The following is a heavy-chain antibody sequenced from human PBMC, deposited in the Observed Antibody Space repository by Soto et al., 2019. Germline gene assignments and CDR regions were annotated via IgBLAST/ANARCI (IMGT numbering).Heavy chain of an antibody. J-gene: IGHJ6*02. CDR1: GGSISSYY. V-gene: IGHV4-59*01. Sequence: PSETLSLTCTVSGGSISSYYWSWIRQPPGKGLEWIGYIYYSGSTNYNPSLKSRVTISVDTSKNQFSLKLSSVTAADTAVYYCAGWYYYYGMDVWGQGTTVTVSS. D-gene: IGHD2-15*01. CDR3: AGWYYYYGMDV. CDR2: IYYSGST.